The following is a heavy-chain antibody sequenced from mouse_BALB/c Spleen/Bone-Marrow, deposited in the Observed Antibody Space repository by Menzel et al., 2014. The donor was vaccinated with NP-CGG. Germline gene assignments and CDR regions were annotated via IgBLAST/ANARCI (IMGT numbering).Heavy chain of an antibody. V-gene: IGHV1S137*01. J-gene: IGHJ4*01. Sequence: LVESGAELVRPGVSVKISCKGSGYTFTDYAMHWVKQSHAESLEWIGVINTYFGDISYNQKFKGKATIAVDKTSRTVYMELARLTAEDSAIYYCARGDSNNYAMDYWGQGTSVTVSS. CDR3: ARGDSNNYAMDY. CDR2: INTYFGDI. CDR1: GYTFTDYA. D-gene: IGHD2-5*01.